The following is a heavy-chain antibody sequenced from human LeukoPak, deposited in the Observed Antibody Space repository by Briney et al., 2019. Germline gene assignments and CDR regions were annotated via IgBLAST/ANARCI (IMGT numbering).Heavy chain of an antibody. V-gene: IGHV4-59*01. D-gene: IGHD6-6*01. CDR2: IYHSGST. CDR1: GGSISIYY. CDR3: ARGGAARLHFQN. J-gene: IGHJ1*01. Sequence: PSETLSLTCTVSGGSISIYYWNWIRQPPGKGLEWIGYIYHSGSTNYNPSLQSRVTISVDTSKNQFSLNLNSVTAADTAVYYCARGGAARLHFQNWGQGTLVTVSS.